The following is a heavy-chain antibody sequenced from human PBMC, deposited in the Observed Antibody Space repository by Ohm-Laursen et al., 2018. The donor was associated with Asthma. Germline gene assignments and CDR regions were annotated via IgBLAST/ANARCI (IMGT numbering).Heavy chain of an antibody. Sequence: SLRLSCAASGFTFSSYGMHWVRQAPGKGLEWVAVISYDGSNKYYADSVKGRFTISRDNSKNTLYLQMNSLRAEDTAVYYCAKVRVEQWLRVPADYWGQGTLVTVSS. CDR3: AKVRVEQWLRVPADY. CDR1: GFTFSSYG. J-gene: IGHJ4*02. CDR2: ISYDGSNK. D-gene: IGHD6-19*01. V-gene: IGHV3-30*18.